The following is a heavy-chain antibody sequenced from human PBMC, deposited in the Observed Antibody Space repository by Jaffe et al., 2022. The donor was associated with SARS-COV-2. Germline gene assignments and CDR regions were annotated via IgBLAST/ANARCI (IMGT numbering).Heavy chain of an antibody. CDR1: GFTFSSYA. V-gene: IGHV3-23*04. J-gene: IGHJ5*02. CDR3: AKLTGPPHDYDILTGYYRGWFDP. CDR2: ISGSGGST. Sequence: EVQLVESGGGLVQPGGSLRLSCAASGFTFSSYAMSWVRQAPGKGLEWVSAISGSGGSTYYADSVKGRFTISRDNSKNTLYLQMNSLRAEDTAVYYCAKLTGPPHDYDILTGYYRGWFDPWGQGTLVTVSS. D-gene: IGHD3-9*01.